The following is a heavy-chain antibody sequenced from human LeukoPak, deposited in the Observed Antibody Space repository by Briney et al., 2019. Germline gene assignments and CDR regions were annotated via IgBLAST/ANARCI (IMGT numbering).Heavy chain of an antibody. CDR3: ARGSYYYDSSGVDY. V-gene: IGHV3-21*01. D-gene: IGHD3-22*01. Sequence: GGSLRLSCTVSGFTVSSNSMSWVRQAPGKGLEWVSSISTSSSYIYYADSVKGRFTISKDNAENSLYLQMNSLRAEDTAVYYCARGSYYYDSSGVDYWGQGTLVTVSS. CDR2: ISTSSSYI. J-gene: IGHJ4*02. CDR1: GFTVSSNS.